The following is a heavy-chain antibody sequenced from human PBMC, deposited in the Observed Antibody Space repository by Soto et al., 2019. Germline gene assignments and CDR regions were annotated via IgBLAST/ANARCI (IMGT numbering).Heavy chain of an antibody. CDR2: ISAYNGNT. CDR3: ARDLYGDSSGYYRFQH. Sequence: QVQLVQSGAEVKKPGASVKVSCKASGYTFTSYGISWVRQAPGQGLEWMGWISAYNGNTNYAQKLQDRVTMTTDTSTSTAYMELRSLRSDDTAVYYCARDLYGDSSGYYRFQHWGQGTLVTVSS. CDR1: GYTFTSYG. V-gene: IGHV1-18*01. D-gene: IGHD3-22*01. J-gene: IGHJ1*01.